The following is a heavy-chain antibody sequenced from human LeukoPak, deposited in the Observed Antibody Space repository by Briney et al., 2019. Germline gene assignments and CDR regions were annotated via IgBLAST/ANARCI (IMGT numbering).Heavy chain of an antibody. CDR1: GYTFTSYG. Sequence: ASVKVPCKASGYTFTSYGISWVRQAPGQGLEWMGWISAYNGNTNYAQKLQGRVTMTTDTSTSTAYMGLRSLRSDDTAVYYCARDIMEALLLLHEKDAFDIWGQGTMVTVSS. CDR2: ISAYNGNT. V-gene: IGHV1-18*01. D-gene: IGHD3-16*01. J-gene: IGHJ3*02. CDR3: ARDIMEALLLLHEKDAFDI.